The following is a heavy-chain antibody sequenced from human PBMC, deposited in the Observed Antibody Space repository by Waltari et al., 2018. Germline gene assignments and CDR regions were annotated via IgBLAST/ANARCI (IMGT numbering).Heavy chain of an antibody. J-gene: IGHJ4*02. CDR2: IYHSGST. Sequence: QVQLRESGPGLVQPSETLSRTCAVSGYPIRSGSYWGWILPPPGKGLEWIGSIYHSGSTYYNPSLKSRVTISVDTSKNQFSLKLSSVTAADTAVYYCARVSSGSGSYYPDYWGQGTLVTVSS. CDR1: GYPIRSGSY. CDR3: ARVSSGSGSYYPDY. D-gene: IGHD3-10*01. V-gene: IGHV4-38-2*01.